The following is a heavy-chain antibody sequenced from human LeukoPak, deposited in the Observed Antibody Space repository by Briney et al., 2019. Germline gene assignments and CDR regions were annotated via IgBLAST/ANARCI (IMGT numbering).Heavy chain of an antibody. D-gene: IGHD5-24*01. Sequence: GGSLRLSCAASGFPFRGYEMNWVRQAPGKGLEWISYISDSGDTIYYADSVKGRLTISRDNAKDSVYLQMTSLRAEDTAVYYCARAGRWVQTGPDYWGQGTLVSVSS. CDR3: ARAGRWVQTGPDY. V-gene: IGHV3-48*03. CDR2: ISDSGDTI. CDR1: GFPFRGYE. J-gene: IGHJ4*02.